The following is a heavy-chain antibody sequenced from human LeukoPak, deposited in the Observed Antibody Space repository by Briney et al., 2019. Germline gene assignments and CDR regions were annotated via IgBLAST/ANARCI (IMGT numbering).Heavy chain of an antibody. CDR3: ARVAIVGATPYYFDY. CDR1: GFTFSSYW. CDR2: IKQDGSDK. D-gene: IGHD1-26*01. J-gene: IGHJ4*02. Sequence: GGSLRLSCAASGFTFSSYWMSWVRQAPGKGLEWVANIKQDGSDKYYVDSVKGRFTISRDNAKNSLYLQMNSLRAEDTAVYYCARVAIVGATPYYFDYWGQGTLVTVSS. V-gene: IGHV3-7*01.